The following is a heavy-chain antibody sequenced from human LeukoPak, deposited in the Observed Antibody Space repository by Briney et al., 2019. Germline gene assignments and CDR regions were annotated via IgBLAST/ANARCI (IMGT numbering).Heavy chain of an antibody. Sequence: PSETLSLTCAVSGYSISSGYYWGWIRQPPGKGLEWIGSIYHSGSTYYNPSLKNRVTISVDTSKNQFSLKLSSVTAADTAVYYCARLLVVPAACLDYWGQGTLVTVSS. D-gene: IGHD2-2*01. CDR2: IYHSGST. CDR1: GYSISSGYY. CDR3: ARLLVVPAACLDY. V-gene: IGHV4-38-2*01. J-gene: IGHJ4*02.